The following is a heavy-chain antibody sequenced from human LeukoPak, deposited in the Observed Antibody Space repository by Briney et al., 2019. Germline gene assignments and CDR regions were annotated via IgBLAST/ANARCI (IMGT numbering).Heavy chain of an antibody. CDR3: AYGDYSGYFDY. D-gene: IGHD4-17*01. Sequence: GGSLRLPCAASGFTFSSYSMNWVRQAPGKGLEWVSYISSSSTIHYADSVKGRFTISRDNAKNSLYLQMNSLRAEDTAVYYCAYGDYSGYFDYWGQGTLVTVSS. V-gene: IGHV3-48*04. CDR2: ISSSSTI. CDR1: GFTFSSYS. J-gene: IGHJ4*02.